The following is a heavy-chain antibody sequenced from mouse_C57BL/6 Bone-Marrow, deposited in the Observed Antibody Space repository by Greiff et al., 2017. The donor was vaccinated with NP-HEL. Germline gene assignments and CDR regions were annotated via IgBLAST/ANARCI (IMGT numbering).Heavy chain of an antibody. Sequence: VQLQQPGAELVKPGASVKMSCKASGYTFTSYWITWVKQRPGQGLEWIGDIYPGSGSTNYNEKFKSKATLTVDTSSSTSYSQFSSRTSKNSAVYYCARDRIRRDYWDSNAKEYWDGGTAVTVTS. CDR1: GYTFTSYW. V-gene: IGHV1-55*01. J-gene: IGHJ4*01. CDR2: IYPGSGST. CDR3: ARDRIRRDYWDSNAKEY. D-gene: IGHD4-1*01.